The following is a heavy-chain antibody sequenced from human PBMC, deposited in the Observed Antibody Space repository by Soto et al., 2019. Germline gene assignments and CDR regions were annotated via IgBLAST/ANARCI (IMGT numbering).Heavy chain of an antibody. D-gene: IGHD1-1*01. V-gene: IGHV4-59*01. CDR3: AREQKTGTPYYYYYMDV. J-gene: IGHJ6*03. CDR1: GGSISSYY. Sequence: SETLSLTCTVSGGSISSYYWSWIRQPPGKGLEWIGYIYYSGSTNYNPSLKSRVTISLDTSKNQFSLKLSSVTAADTAVYYCAREQKTGTPYYYYYMDVWGKGTTVTVSS. CDR2: IYYSGST.